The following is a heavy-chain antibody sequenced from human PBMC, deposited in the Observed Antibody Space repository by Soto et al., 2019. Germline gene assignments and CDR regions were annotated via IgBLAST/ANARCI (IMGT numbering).Heavy chain of an antibody. CDR2: INAGNGNT. D-gene: IGHD3-3*01. CDR1: GYTFTSYA. Sequence: VASVKVSCKASGYTFTSYAMHWVRQAPGQRLEWMGWINAGNGNTKYSQKFQGRVTITRDTSASTAYMELSSLRSEDTAVYYCARDITIFGVVMPPQTMIVVAGGLDYWGQGTLVTVSS. CDR3: ARDITIFGVVMPPQTMIVVAGGLDY. V-gene: IGHV1-3*01. J-gene: IGHJ4*02.